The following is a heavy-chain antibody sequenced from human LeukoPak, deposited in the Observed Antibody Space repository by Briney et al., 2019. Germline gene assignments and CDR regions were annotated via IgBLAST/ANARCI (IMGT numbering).Heavy chain of an antibody. CDR1: GYTFTSYG. CDR3: ARALIAVAGLYGMDV. Sequence: GSVKVSCKASGYTFTSYGISWVRQAPGQGLEWMGWISAYNGNTNYAQKLQGRVTMTTDTSPSTAYMELRSLRSDDTAVYYCARALIAVAGLYGMDVWGQGTTVTVSS. J-gene: IGHJ6*02. D-gene: IGHD6-19*01. V-gene: IGHV1-18*01. CDR2: ISAYNGNT.